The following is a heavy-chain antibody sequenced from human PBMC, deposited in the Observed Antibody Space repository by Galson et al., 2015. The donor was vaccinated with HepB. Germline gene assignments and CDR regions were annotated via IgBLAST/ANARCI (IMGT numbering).Heavy chain of an antibody. D-gene: IGHD1-26*01. CDR3: ASSGSYYGYFDY. J-gene: IGHJ4*02. CDR2: ISRNGGST. Sequence: SLRLSCAASGFTFGSYAMHWVRQAPGKGLEYVSGISRNGGSTYYADSVKGRFTISRDNSKNTLYLQMGGLRAEDTAVYYCASSGSYYGYFDYWGQGTLVTVSS. V-gene: IGHV3-64*02. CDR1: GFTFGSYA.